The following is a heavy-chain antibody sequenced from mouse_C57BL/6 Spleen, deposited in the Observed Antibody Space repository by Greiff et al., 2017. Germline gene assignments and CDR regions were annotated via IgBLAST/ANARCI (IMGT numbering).Heavy chain of an antibody. J-gene: IGHJ1*03. D-gene: IGHD1-1*01. CDR3: AKGEGYYGSSYGYVDV. V-gene: IGHV1-81*01. CDR1: GYTFTSYG. Sequence: QVQLQQSGAELARPGASVKLSCKASGYTFTSYGISWVKQRTGQGLEWIGEIYPRSGNTYYNEKFKGKATLTADKSSSTAYMELRSLTSEDSAVYFCAKGEGYYGSSYGYVDVWGTGTTVTVSS. CDR2: IYPRSGNT.